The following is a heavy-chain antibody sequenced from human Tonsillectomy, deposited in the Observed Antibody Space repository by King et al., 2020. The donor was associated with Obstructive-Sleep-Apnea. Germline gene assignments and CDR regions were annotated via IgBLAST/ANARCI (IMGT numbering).Heavy chain of an antibody. CDR3: ARDSSGSYRYYYYGMDV. Sequence: VQLVESGGGLVQPGGSLRLSCAASGFTFSSYSMNWVRQAPGKGLEWVSYISSSSSTIYYAGSVKGRFTISRDNAKNSLYLQMNSLRAEDTAVYYCARDSSGSYRYYYYGMDVWGQGTTVTVSS. D-gene: IGHD3-10*01. J-gene: IGHJ6*02. CDR2: ISSSSSTI. V-gene: IGHV3-48*01. CDR1: GFTFSSYS.